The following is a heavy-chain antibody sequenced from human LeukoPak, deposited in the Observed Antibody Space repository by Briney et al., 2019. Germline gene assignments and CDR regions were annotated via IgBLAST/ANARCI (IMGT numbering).Heavy chain of an antibody. V-gene: IGHV3-64D*06. Sequence: PGGSLRLSCSASGFTFSSYAMHWVRQAPGKGLEYVSAISSNGGSTYYADSVKGRFTISRDNSKNTLYLQMSSLRAEDAAVYYCVKDPTAMGGDYFDYWGQGTLVTVSS. J-gene: IGHJ4*02. D-gene: IGHD5-18*01. CDR2: ISSNGGST. CDR3: VKDPTAMGGDYFDY. CDR1: GFTFSSYA.